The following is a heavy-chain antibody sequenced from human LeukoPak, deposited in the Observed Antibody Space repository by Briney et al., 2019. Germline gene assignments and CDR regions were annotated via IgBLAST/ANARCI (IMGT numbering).Heavy chain of an antibody. V-gene: IGHV3-74*01. D-gene: IGHD2-21*02. CDR1: GFTFSTYW. CDR3: ARDFGGGDDY. Sequence: GGSLRLSCAASGFTFSTYWMHWVRQTPGKGLVWVSHIDSDGSRTNYGDSVKGRFTISRDNAKNTLYLQMNSLRAEDMAIYYCARDFGGGDDYWGQGTLVTVSS. J-gene: IGHJ4*02. CDR2: IDSDGSRT.